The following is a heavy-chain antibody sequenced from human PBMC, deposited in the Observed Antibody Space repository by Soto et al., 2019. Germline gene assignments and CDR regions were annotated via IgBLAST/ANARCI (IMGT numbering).Heavy chain of an antibody. Sequence: SETLSLTCTVSGGSISGGGYSWSWIRQHPGKGLEWIGYISRSGSTYYNPSPESRLTVSVETSKNQFSLNLTSATAADTAVYYCARGGLQYFDFHVFDISGQGTMVIVSS. CDR3: ARGGLQYFDFHVFDI. D-gene: IGHD3-9*01. CDR2: ISRSGST. V-gene: IGHV4-31*03. CDR1: GGSISGGGYS. J-gene: IGHJ3*02.